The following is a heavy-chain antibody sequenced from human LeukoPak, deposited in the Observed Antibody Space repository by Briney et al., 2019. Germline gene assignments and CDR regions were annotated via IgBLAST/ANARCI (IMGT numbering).Heavy chain of an antibody. D-gene: IGHD2-2*01. J-gene: IGHJ3*02. CDR2: IYHSGST. V-gene: IGHV4-30-2*01. CDR3: ARDRIDFDCSSTSCSYFDI. Sequence: SETLSLTCTVSGGSISSGGYYWSWIRQPPGKGLEWIGYIYHSGSTYYNPSLKSRVTISVDRSKNQFSLKLSSVTAADTAVYYCARDRIDFDCSSTSCSYFDIWGQGTMVTVSS. CDR1: GGSISSGGYY.